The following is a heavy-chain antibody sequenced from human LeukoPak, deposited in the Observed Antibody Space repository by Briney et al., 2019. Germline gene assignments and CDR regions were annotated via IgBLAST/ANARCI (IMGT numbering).Heavy chain of an antibody. CDR1: GFTFSSYW. CDR2: IKQHGSEK. V-gene: IGHV3-7*01. J-gene: IGHJ6*03. CDR3: ARVAVTPILYYYYYYVDV. D-gene: IGHD2-21*02. Sequence: PGGSLRLSCAASGFTFSSYWMSWVRQAPGKGLEWVANIKQHGSEKYYVDSVKRRFTISRDNAKNSLYLQMNSLRAEDTAVYYCARVAVTPILYYYYYYVDVWGKGTTVTVSS.